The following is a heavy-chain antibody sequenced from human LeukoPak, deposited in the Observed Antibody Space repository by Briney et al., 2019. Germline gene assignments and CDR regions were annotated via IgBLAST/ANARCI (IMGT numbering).Heavy chain of an antibody. CDR1: GFTFSSYA. CDR2: ISGSGGST. Sequence: QPGGSLRLSCAASGFTFSSYAMSWVRQAPGKGLEWVSAISGSGGSTYYADSVKGRFTISRDNSKNTLYLQMNSLRAEDTAVYYCAKPLRSLFMVRGVIGYWGQGTLVTVSS. J-gene: IGHJ4*02. CDR3: AKPLRSLFMVRGVIGY. D-gene: IGHD3-10*01. V-gene: IGHV3-23*01.